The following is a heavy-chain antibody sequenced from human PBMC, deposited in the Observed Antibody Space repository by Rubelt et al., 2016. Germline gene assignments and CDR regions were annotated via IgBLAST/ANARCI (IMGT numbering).Heavy chain of an antibody. D-gene: IGHD2-2*01. J-gene: IGHJ4*02. CDR3: ARYVVVVPAAIKAKYYFDY. CDR2: INHRGST. V-gene: IGHV4-34*01. CDR1: GGSFSGYY. Sequence: QVQLQRWGAGLLKPSETLSLTCAVYGGSFSGYYWSWIRPPPGKGLEWIGEINHRGSTNYNPSLKSRVTISVDTSQNQFTLKLSSVTAADTAVYYCARYVVVVPAAIKAKYYFDYWGQGTLVTVSS.